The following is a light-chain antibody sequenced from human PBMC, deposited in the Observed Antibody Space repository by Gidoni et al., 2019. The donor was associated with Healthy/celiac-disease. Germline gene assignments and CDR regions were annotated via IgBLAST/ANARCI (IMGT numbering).Light chain of an antibody. CDR3: QQYDNSPCT. CDR1: QSASSSY. V-gene: IGKV3-20*01. J-gene: IGKJ3*01. CDR2: GAS. Sequence: EIVLTQSPGTLSLSPGERATLSCRASQSASSSYLAWYQQKPGQAPRLLIYGASSMATGIPDRFSGSGSGTDFTLTISRLEPEDFAVYYCQQYDNSPCTFGHGTKVDIK.